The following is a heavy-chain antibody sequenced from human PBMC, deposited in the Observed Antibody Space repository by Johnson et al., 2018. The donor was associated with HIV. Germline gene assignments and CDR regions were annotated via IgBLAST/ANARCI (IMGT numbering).Heavy chain of an antibody. CDR1: GLTFSDYD. J-gene: IGHJ3*02. D-gene: IGHD2-15*01. V-gene: IGHV3-11*04. CDR3: ARFDEGWTAFDI. Sequence: QVHLVESGGGLVKPGGSLRLSCAASGLTFSDYDMSWIRQAPGKGLEWVSYISSSGSTIYYADSVEGRFTISRDNAKNSLYLQMNSLRAEDTAVYYCARFDEGWTAFDIWGQGTMVTVSS. CDR2: ISSSGSTI.